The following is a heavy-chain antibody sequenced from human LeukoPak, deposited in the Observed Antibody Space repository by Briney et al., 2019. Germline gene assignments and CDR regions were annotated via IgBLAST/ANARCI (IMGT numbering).Heavy chain of an antibody. V-gene: IGHV4-61*05. CDR3: ARQGYDILTGYIDAFDI. CDR2: ISYSGST. Sequence: PSETLSLTCTVSGGSISSSFYYWGWIRQPPGKGLEWIGYISYSGSTNYNPSLKSRVTISIDTSKNQFSLKLRSVTAADTAIYYCARQGYDILTGYIDAFDIWGQGTMVTVSS. J-gene: IGHJ3*02. CDR1: GGSISSSFYY. D-gene: IGHD3-9*01.